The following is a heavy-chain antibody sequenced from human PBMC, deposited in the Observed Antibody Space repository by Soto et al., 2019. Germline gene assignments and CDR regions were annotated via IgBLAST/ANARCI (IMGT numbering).Heavy chain of an antibody. J-gene: IGHJ4*02. CDR3: ARFITGTTWGYFDY. V-gene: IGHV4-39*01. Sequence: SETLSLTCTVSGGSISSSSYYWGWIRQPPGKGLEWIGSIYYSGSTYYNPSLKSRVTISVDTSKNQFSLKLSSVTAADTAVYYCARFITGTTWGYFDYWGQGTLVTVSS. CDR1: GGSISSSSYY. CDR2: IYYSGST. D-gene: IGHD1-7*01.